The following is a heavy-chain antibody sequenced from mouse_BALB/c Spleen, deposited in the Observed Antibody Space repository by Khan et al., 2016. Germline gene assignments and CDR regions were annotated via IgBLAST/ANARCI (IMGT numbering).Heavy chain of an antibody. CDR1: GYSIIIDYS. V-gene: IGHV3-2*02. J-gene: IGHJ2*01. Sequence: EVQLQESGPGLVKPSQSLSLTCTFTGYSIIIDYSWNWIRLFPGNKLEWMGYISSSGTTSYNPSLKSRISITRDTSKNQFFLQLISVTTEDTATYYCARSLLLRRDYFDYWGQGTTLTVSS. D-gene: IGHD2-12*01. CDR2: ISSSGTT. CDR3: ARSLLLRRDYFDY.